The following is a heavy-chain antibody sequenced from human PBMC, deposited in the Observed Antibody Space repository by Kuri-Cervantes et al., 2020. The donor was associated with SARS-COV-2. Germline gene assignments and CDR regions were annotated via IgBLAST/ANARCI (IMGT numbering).Heavy chain of an antibody. Sequence: GSLRLSCTVSGGSISSYYWSWIRQPPGKGLEWIGYISYSGNTNYNPSLKSRVTISVDTSKNQFSLRLSSVTAADTAVYYCARDTGTYCSDTSGCGYYYYYGMDVWGQGTTVTVSS. D-gene: IGHD2-2*01. J-gene: IGHJ6*02. V-gene: IGHV4-59*01. CDR1: GGSISSYY. CDR2: ISYSGNT. CDR3: ARDTGTYCSDTSGCGYYYYYGMDV.